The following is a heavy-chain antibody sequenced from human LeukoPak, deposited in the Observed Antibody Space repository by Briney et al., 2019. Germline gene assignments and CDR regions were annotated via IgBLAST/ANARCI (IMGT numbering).Heavy chain of an antibody. D-gene: IGHD1-26*01. CDR3: TTESNGSHRPY. Sequence: GGSLRLSCAASGFTFSNAWMTWIRQAPGKGLEWVGRIISKTDGGTTEYAAPVKGRFTISRDDSKDTVYLQMNSLKTEDTAVYYCTTESNGSHRPYWGQGTLVTVSS. J-gene: IGHJ4*02. CDR1: GFTFSNAW. CDR2: IISKTDGGTT. V-gene: IGHV3-15*01.